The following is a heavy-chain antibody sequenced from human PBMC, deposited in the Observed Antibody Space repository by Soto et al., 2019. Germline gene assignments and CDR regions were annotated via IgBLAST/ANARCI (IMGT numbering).Heavy chain of an antibody. Sequence: EVQLVQSGGDLVQPGGSLRLSCVASGLTFSTYWMTWVRQAPGMGLEWVAGIKEDASEEFYVDSVKGRFSISRDNAKNSLYLQLNSLRAEDTAVYYCATAISSPFSNFDYWGQGSLVTVSS. D-gene: IGHD2-2*01. J-gene: IGHJ4*02. V-gene: IGHV3-7*01. CDR2: IKEDASEE. CDR1: GLTFSTYW. CDR3: ATAISSPFSNFDY.